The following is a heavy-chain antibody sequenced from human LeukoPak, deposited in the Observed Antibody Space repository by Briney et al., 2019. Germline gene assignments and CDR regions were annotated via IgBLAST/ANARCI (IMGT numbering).Heavy chain of an antibody. CDR1: GGSISSYY. V-gene: IGHV4-59*08. J-gene: IGHJ5*02. D-gene: IGHD3-10*01. Sequence: SETLSLTCTVSGGSISSYYWSWIRQPPGKGLEWIGYIYYSGSTNYNPSLKSRVTISVDTSKNQLSLKLSSVTAADTAVYYCARSGGEAHNWFDPWGQGTLVTVSS. CDR3: ARSGGEAHNWFDP. CDR2: IYYSGST.